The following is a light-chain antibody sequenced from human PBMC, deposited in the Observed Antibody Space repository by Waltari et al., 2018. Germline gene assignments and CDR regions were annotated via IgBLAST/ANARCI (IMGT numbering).Light chain of an antibody. J-gene: IGKJ1*01. CDR2: AAS. V-gene: IGKV1-9*01. Sequence: IQLTQSPSSLSASIGDRVTITCRASQGISDFLAWYQQKPGKAPKLLIYAASTLQSGVPSRFSGSGSGTDFTLTITSLQPEDFATYYCQLLNSSQWTFGQGTKVEIK. CDR1: QGISDF. CDR3: QLLNSSQWT.